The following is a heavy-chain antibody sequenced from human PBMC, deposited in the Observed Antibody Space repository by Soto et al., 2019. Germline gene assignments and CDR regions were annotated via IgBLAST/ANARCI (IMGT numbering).Heavy chain of an antibody. V-gene: IGHV4-39*01. D-gene: IGHD4-17*01. CDR2: IFYSGST. Sequence: PSETLSLTCTASGDTISSSGFYWGWLRQPPGRGLEWIGNIFYSGSTYYNPSLKSRVTISVDTSRNQFSLKLSSVTAADTAVYYCARRTVYGDYSDAFDVWGHGSMVTVSS. J-gene: IGHJ3*01. CDR1: GDTISSSGFY. CDR3: ARRTVYGDYSDAFDV.